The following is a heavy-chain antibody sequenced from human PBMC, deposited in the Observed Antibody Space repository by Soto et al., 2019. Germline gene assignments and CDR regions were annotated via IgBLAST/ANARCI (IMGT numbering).Heavy chain of an antibody. J-gene: IGHJ4*02. CDR1: GFTFSSYA. CDR2: ISGSSTST. V-gene: IGHV3-23*01. Sequence: EVQLSGSGGGLVQPGGSLRLSCAASGFTFSSYAMSWVRQAPGKGLEWVSAISGSSTSTYYADSVKGRFTISRDNSKNTLYLQMNSRRAEDTAVYYCAKDPSSGFAMENYFDYWGQGTVVTVSS. CDR3: AKDPSSGFAMENYFDY. D-gene: IGHD3-10*01.